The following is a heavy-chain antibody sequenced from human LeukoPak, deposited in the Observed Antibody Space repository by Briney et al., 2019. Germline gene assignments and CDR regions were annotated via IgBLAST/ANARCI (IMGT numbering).Heavy chain of an antibody. CDR1: GYTFTSYD. V-gene: IGHV1-8*03. J-gene: IGHJ4*02. D-gene: IGHD3-3*01. Sequence: ASVKVSCKASGYTFTSYDINWVRQATGQGLEWMGWMNPNSGNTGYAQKFQGRVTITRNTSISTAYMELSSLRSEDTAVYYSARGDDFWSGYYILWGQGTLVTVSS. CDR3: ARGDDFWSGYYIL. CDR2: MNPNSGNT.